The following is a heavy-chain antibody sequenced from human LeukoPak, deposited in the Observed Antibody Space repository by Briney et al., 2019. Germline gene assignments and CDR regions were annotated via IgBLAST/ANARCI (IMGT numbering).Heavy chain of an antibody. V-gene: IGHV4-34*01. D-gene: IGHD6-6*01. CDR1: GGSFSGYY. CDR3: ARRIAARSWFDP. J-gene: IGHJ5*02. Sequence: PSETLSLTCAVYGGSFSGYYWSWIRQPPGKGLEWIGEINHSGSTNYNPSLQSRVTISVDTSKNQFSLKLSSVTAADTAVYYCARRIAARSWFDPWGQGTLVTVSS. CDR2: INHSGST.